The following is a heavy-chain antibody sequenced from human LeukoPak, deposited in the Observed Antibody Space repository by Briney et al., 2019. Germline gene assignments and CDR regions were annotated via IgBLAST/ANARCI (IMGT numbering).Heavy chain of an antibody. V-gene: IGHV3-7*01. CDR1: GFTFRTYW. D-gene: IGHD1-14*01. J-gene: IGHJ4*02. Sequence: GXXLRLSCAVSGFTFRTYWMSWVRQAPGKGLEWVANIKEDGSEQYYVNSLKGRFTISRDNVKNSLYLQMNSLRVEDSAVYYCARDSFETDIDYWGQGTLVTVSS. CDR2: IKEDGSEQ. CDR3: ARDSFETDIDY.